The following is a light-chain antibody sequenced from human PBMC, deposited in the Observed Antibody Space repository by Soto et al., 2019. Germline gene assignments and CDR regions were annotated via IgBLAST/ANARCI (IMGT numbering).Light chain of an antibody. Sequence: EIVMTQSPATLSGSPGERATLSCRASQSVSSNLAWYQQKPGQAPRLLIYGASTRATGIPARFSGSGSGAEFTLTISSLQSEDFAVYYCQQYNNWPPWTVGQGTKV. V-gene: IGKV3-15*01. J-gene: IGKJ1*01. CDR2: GAS. CDR1: QSVSSN. CDR3: QQYNNWPPWT.